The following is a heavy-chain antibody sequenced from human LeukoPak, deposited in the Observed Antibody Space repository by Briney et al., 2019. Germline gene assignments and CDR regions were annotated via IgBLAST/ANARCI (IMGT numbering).Heavy chain of an antibody. J-gene: IGHJ4*02. CDR2: ISEDGSVK. D-gene: IGHD2-2*01. CDR1: GFSFTSYW. Sequence: GGSLRLSCAASGFSFTSYWMTWIRQAPEKGLEWVAHISEDGSVKYYVDSVKGRFTISRDNAKNSVYLQMNDLRVDDTAVYYCVGEAPGYWCQGALVTVSS. V-gene: IGHV3-7*01. CDR3: VGEAPGY.